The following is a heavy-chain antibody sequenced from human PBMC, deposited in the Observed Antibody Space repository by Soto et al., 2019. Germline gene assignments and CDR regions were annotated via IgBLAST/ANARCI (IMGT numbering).Heavy chain of an antibody. Sequence: EVQLVESGGVVIQPGGSLRLSCAASGFTFDDYAMEWVRQAPGKGLEWVSLITWDGATSYYADSVKGRFTISRDNSRKSLCLQMNSLRTEDTAFYYCAKHKGGALEHWGQGTLVTVSS. CDR3: AKHKGGALEH. V-gene: IGHV3-43D*04. CDR1: GFTFDDYA. J-gene: IGHJ4*02. D-gene: IGHD1-1*01. CDR2: ITWDGATS.